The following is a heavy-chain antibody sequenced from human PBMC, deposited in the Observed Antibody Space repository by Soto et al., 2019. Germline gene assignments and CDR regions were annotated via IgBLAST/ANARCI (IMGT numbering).Heavy chain of an antibody. J-gene: IGHJ5*02. CDR3: ATAYYGSGNNWFDP. D-gene: IGHD3-10*01. Sequence: ASVKVSCKASGYTFTSYDINWVRQATGQGLEWMGWMNPNSGNTGYAQKFQGRVTMTRNTSISTAYMELSSLRSEDTAVYHCATAYYGSGNNWFDPWGQGTLVTVSS. V-gene: IGHV1-8*01. CDR2: MNPNSGNT. CDR1: GYTFTSYD.